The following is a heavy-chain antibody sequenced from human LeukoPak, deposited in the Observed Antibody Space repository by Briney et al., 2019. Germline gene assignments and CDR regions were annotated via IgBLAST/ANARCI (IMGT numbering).Heavy chain of an antibody. J-gene: IGHJ3*02. CDR3: ARRMYSSSYDAFDI. V-gene: IGHV1-2*02. D-gene: IGHD6-13*01. CDR2: INPKSGGT. Sequence: ASVKVSCKASGYTFTGYYTHWVRQAPGQGPEWMGWINPKSGGTNYAQKFQGRVTMTRDTSINTAYLELSRLRSDDTAVYYCARRMYSSSYDAFDIWGQGTMVTVSS. CDR1: GYTFTGYY.